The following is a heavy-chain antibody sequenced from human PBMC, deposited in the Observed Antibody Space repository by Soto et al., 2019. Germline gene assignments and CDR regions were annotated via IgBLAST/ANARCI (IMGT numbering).Heavy chain of an antibody. D-gene: IGHD6-13*01. CDR2: ISSNGGST. CDR3: ARVGAPGYGSSWYNY. J-gene: IGHJ4*02. CDR1: GFTFSSYA. Sequence: EVQLVESGGGLVQPGGSLRLSCAASGFTFSSYAMHWVRQAPGKGLEYVSAISSNGGSTYYANSVKGRFTISRDNSESALYLHMGSRRADDMAVYYCARVGAPGYGSSWYNYWGQGTLVTVSS. V-gene: IGHV3-64*01.